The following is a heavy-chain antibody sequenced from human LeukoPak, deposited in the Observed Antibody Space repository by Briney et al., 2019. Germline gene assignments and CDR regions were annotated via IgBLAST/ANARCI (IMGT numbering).Heavy chain of an antibody. Sequence: KTSETLSLTCTVSGASISSYYWTWIRQTPGKGLEWIGYIHYTGSTNYNPSLKSRVAISVDTSKGQFSLDLTSVPAADTAVYYCAGGPAVTTNDYWGQGTLVTVFS. J-gene: IGHJ4*02. V-gene: IGHV4-59*01. D-gene: IGHD4-17*01. CDR2: IHYTGST. CDR3: AGGPAVTTNDY. CDR1: GASISSYY.